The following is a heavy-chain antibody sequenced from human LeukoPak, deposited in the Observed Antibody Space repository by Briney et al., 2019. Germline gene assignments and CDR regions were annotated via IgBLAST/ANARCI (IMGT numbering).Heavy chain of an antibody. D-gene: IGHD4-17*01. V-gene: IGHV4-39*07. CDR3: ARAGDGDPYFDY. Sequence: SETLSLTCTVSGGSISSSSYYWGWIRQPPGKGLEWIGSIYYSGSTYYNPSLKSRVTISVDRSKSQFSLKVTSVTAADTAVYYCARAGDGDPYFDYWGQGTLVTVSS. CDR2: IYYSGST. J-gene: IGHJ4*02. CDR1: GGSISSSSYY.